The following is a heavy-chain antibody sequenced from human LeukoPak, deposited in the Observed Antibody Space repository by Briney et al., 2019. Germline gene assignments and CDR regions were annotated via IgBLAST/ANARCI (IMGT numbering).Heavy chain of an antibody. CDR3: ARSGYGFYYYYYMDV. CDR1: GGSISSSSYY. D-gene: IGHD6-13*01. J-gene: IGHJ6*03. CDR2: IYYSGST. Sequence: PSETLSLTCTVSGGSISSSSYYWGWIRQPPGKGLEWIGSIYYSGSTYYNPSLKSRVTISVDTSKNQFSLQLNSVTPEDTAVYYCARSGYGFYYYYYMDVWGKGTTVTVSS. V-gene: IGHV4-39*01.